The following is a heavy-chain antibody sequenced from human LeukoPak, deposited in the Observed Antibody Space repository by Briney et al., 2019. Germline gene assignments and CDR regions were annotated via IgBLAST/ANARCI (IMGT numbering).Heavy chain of an antibody. D-gene: IGHD1-26*01. V-gene: IGHV3-7*01. CDR2: IYQDGSEK. CDR3: ARDPRSGSYFDY. CDR1: GFTFSTYW. Sequence: GGSLRLSCAASGFTFSTYWMSWVRQAPGKGLEYVANIYQDGSEKYYVDSVKGRFTVSRDNAKNSLYLQMNSLRAEDTAVYYCARDPRSGSYFDYWGRGTLVTVFS. J-gene: IGHJ4*02.